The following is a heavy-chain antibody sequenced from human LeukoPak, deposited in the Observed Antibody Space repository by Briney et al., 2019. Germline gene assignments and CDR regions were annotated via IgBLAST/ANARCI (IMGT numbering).Heavy chain of an antibody. J-gene: IGHJ5*02. V-gene: IGHV5-51*01. Sequence: GESLKISCKGSGYSFTSYWIGWVRQMPGKGLEWIGIIYPGDSDTKYSPSFQGQVTISADKSITTAYLQWSSLKASDTAMYYCARHISRWRGQQLVLSWFDPWGQGTLVTVSS. CDR3: ARHISRWRGQQLVLSWFDP. CDR2: IYPGDSDT. CDR1: GYSFTSYW. D-gene: IGHD6-13*01.